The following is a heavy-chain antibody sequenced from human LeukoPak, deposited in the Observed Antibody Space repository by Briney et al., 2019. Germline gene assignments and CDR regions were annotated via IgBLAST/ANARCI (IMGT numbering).Heavy chain of an antibody. J-gene: IGHJ4*02. CDR2: IYYSGGT. Sequence: PSETLSLTCTVSGGSISSYYWSWIRQAPGKGLEWIGYIYYSGGTTYNPSLKSRVTISVDTSKNQFSLNLSSVTAADTAVYYCARAPPRGSYYRGYFEYWGQGTLVTVSS. CDR3: ARAPPRGSYYRGYFEY. CDR1: GGSISSYY. D-gene: IGHD3-10*01. V-gene: IGHV4-59*01.